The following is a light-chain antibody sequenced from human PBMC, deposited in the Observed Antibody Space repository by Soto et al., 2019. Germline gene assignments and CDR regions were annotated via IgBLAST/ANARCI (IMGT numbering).Light chain of an antibody. Sequence: EIVMTQSPATLSVSPGERATLSCRASQSVSSNLAWYQQKPGQAPRLLIYGASTRATGIPARFSGSGSGTEFTLNISSLQSEGFAVYYCQQYNNWPFTFGPGTKVDIK. CDR2: GAS. CDR3: QQYNNWPFT. J-gene: IGKJ3*01. CDR1: QSVSSN. V-gene: IGKV3-15*01.